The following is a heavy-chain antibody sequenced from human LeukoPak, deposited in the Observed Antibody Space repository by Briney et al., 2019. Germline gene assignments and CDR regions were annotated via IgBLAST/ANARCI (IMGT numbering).Heavy chain of an antibody. CDR2: ISSNGGNT. D-gene: IGHD3-9*01. CDR3: ARSSVLRYFDWLLLHYYYYYYMDV. V-gene: IGHV3-64*01. CDR1: GFTFSSYA. J-gene: IGHJ6*03. Sequence: GGSLRLSCAASGFTFSSYAMHWVRQAPGKGLEYVSAISSNGGNTYYANSVKGRFTISRDNSKNTLYLQMGSLRAEDTAVYYCARSSVLRYFDWLLLHYYYYYYMDVWGKGTTVTISS.